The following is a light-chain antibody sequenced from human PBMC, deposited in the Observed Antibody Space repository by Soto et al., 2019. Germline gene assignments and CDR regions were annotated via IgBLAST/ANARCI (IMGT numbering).Light chain of an antibody. CDR3: SSYTSSSTLV. V-gene: IGLV2-14*01. CDR2: EVS. Sequence: QSALTQPASVSGSPGQSITISCTGTSSDVGGYNYVSWYQQHPGKAPKLMIYEVSNRPSGVSNRFSGSKSDNTASLTISGLQSEDEADYYGSSYTSSSTLVFGTGTKLTVL. CDR1: SSDVGGYNY. J-gene: IGLJ1*01.